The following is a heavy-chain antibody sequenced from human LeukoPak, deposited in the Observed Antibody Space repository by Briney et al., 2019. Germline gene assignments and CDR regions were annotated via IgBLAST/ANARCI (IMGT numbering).Heavy chain of an antibody. V-gene: IGHV1-18*01. CDR3: ARDQPTLIYAVDY. J-gene: IGHJ4*02. D-gene: IGHD2-2*02. CDR2: ISAYKGNT. Sequence: ASLKVSRKASGYTFTSYGISWVRQAPGQGLEWRGWISAYKGNTNYAQKLQGRVTMTTDTSTSTAYMELRGLRSAGTAVYYCARDQPTLIYAVDYWGQGTLVTVSS. CDR1: GYTFTSYG.